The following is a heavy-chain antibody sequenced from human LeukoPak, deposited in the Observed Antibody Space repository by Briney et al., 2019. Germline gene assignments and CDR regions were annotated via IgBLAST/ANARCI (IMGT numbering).Heavy chain of an antibody. J-gene: IGHJ4*02. Sequence: GGSLRLSCAASGFTFNSYAMNWVRQAPGKGLEWVSAISGSGGSTYYADSVKGRFTISRDNSKNTLYLQMTSLRADDTAVYYCAKRPARNYYDTSGYYPFDYWGQGTLVTVSS. CDR1: GFTFNSYA. CDR2: ISGSGGST. D-gene: IGHD3-22*01. V-gene: IGHV3-23*01. CDR3: AKRPARNYYDTSGYYPFDY.